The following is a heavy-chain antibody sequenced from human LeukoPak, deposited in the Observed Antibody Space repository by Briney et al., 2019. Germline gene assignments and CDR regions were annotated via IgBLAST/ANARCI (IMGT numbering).Heavy chain of an antibody. Sequence: PGGSLRLSCVTYGFSFSTYDMSWVRQAPGKGLEWVAFIRYDGSNKYYADSVKGRFAISRDNSENTLYLQMNSLRAEDTAVYYCAKGGLRFLEWLLSLDYWGQGTLVTVSS. CDR2: IRYDGSNK. D-gene: IGHD3-3*01. V-gene: IGHV3-30*02. J-gene: IGHJ4*02. CDR3: AKGGLRFLEWLLSLDY. CDR1: GFSFSTYD.